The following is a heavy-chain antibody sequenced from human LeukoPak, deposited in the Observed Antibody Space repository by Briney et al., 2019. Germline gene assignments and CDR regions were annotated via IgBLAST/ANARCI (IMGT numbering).Heavy chain of an antibody. CDR1: GYTFTGYY. CDR3: ARGGGRLGYCSSTSCYTTNWFDP. D-gene: IGHD2-2*02. Sequence: ASVKVSCKASGYTFTGYYMHWVRQAPGQGLEWLGRINPNSGGTNYAQKFQGRVTMTRDTSISTAYMELSRLRSDDTAVYYCARGGGRLGYCSSTSCYTTNWFDPWGQGTLVTVSS. J-gene: IGHJ5*02. CDR2: INPNSGGT. V-gene: IGHV1-2*06.